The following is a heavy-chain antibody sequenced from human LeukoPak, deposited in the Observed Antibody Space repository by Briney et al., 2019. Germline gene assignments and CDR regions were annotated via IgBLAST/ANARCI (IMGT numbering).Heavy chain of an antibody. Sequence: TGGSLRLSCAAAGFTFSNYWRSWVPQAPGKGLEWVTNINHGGSEKYYVDSVGGRFTTSRDNAKNSLYLQMTSLRAEDRAVYFCARAKSTVTPGYFDYRGQGTLVTVSS. CDR2: INHGGSEK. V-gene: IGHV3-7*01. CDR3: ARAKSTVTPGYFDY. CDR1: GFTFSNYW. J-gene: IGHJ4*02. D-gene: IGHD4-17*01.